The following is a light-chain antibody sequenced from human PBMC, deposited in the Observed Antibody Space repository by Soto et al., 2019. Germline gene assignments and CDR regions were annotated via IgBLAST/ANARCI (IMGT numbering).Light chain of an antibody. CDR2: DVS. J-gene: IGLJ3*02. V-gene: IGLV2-14*01. Sequence: QSVLTQPASVTGSPGQSITISCTGTSSDVGGYNYFSGYQKNPGKAPKLMIYDVSSRPSGVSNRFSGSKSGNTASLTISGLQAEDEADYYCSSYTTTSTLLVFGGGTKLTVL. CDR1: SSDVGGYNY. CDR3: SSYTTTSTLLV.